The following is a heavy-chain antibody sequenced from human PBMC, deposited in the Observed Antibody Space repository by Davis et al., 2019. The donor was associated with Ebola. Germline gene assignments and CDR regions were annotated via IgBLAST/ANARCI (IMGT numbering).Heavy chain of an antibody. J-gene: IGHJ5*02. V-gene: IGHV4-39*07. D-gene: IGHD4-17*01. Sequence: MPSETLSLTCNVSGGSITSGGYFWGWVRQPPGKGLEWIGEIYHSGSTNYNPSLKSRVTISVDKSKNQFSLKLSSVTAADTAVYYCARGETTVTTYWFDPWGQGTLITVSS. CDR3: ARGETTVTTYWFDP. CDR1: GGSITSGGYF. CDR2: IYHSGST.